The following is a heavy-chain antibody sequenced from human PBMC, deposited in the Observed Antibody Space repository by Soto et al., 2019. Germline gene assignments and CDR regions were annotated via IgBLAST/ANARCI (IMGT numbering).Heavy chain of an antibody. CDR2: IYTSGST. CDR3: ARDWRLTGTFDP. Sequence: SETLTLTCTVSGGSIRSCYWSWSRQPAGKGLEWVGRIYTSGSTNYNPSLKSRVTMSVDTSKNQFSLKLSSVTAADTAVYYCARDWRLTGTFDPWGQGNLVTASS. J-gene: IGHJ5*02. CDR1: GGSIRSCY. V-gene: IGHV4-4*07. D-gene: IGHD1-20*01.